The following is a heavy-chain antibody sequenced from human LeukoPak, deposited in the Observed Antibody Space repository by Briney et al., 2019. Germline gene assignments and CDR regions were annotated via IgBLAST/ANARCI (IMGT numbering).Heavy chain of an antibody. D-gene: IGHD1-26*01. CDR1: GGSISNYH. CDR2: IYYSGST. CDR3: ARRRQYSGSYRYYFDS. Sequence: SETLSLTCTVSGGSISNYHWSWIRQPPGKGLEWIGYIYYSGSTDYNPSLKSRVTISVDTSKNQFSLKLSSVTAADTAVYYCARRRQYSGSYRYYFDSWGQGTLVTVSS. J-gene: IGHJ4*02. V-gene: IGHV4-59*08.